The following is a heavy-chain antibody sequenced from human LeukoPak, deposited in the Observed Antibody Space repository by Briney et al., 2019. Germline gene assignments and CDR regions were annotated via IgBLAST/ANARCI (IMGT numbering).Heavy chain of an antibody. J-gene: IGHJ5*02. CDR3: ASGDYGDYVFWFDP. CDR1: GFTFSSYS. V-gene: IGHV3-21*01. CDR2: ISSSSSYI. D-gene: IGHD4-17*01. Sequence: GGSLRLSCAASGFTFSSYSMNWVRQAPGKGLEWVSSISSSSSYIYYADSVKGRFTISRDNAKNSLYLQMNSLRAEDTAVYYCASGDYGDYVFWFDPWGQGTLVTVSS.